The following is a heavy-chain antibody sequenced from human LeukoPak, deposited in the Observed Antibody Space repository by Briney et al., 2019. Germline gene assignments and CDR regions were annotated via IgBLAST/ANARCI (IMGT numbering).Heavy chain of an antibody. CDR3: ARVKSSSWVFDY. CDR2: INPSGGST. D-gene: IGHD6-13*01. Sequence: WASVKVSCRASGYPFTSYYMHWVRQAPGQGLEWMGIINPSGGSTSYAQKFQGRVTMTRDMSTSTVYMELSSLRSEDTAVYYCARVKSSSWVFDYWGQGTLVTVSS. V-gene: IGHV1-46*01. J-gene: IGHJ4*02. CDR1: GYPFTSYY.